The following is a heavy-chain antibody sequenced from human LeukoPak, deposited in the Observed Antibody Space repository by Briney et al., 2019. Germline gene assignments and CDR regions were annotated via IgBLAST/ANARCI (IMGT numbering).Heavy chain of an antibody. Sequence: GGSLRLSCAASGFTFDDYGMSWVRQAPGKGLEWVSGINWNGGSTGYADSVKGRFTISRDNAKNSLYLQMNSLRAEDTALYYCARSAQYYDFWSGYRIGFDPWGQGTLVTVSS. CDR1: GFTFDDYG. V-gene: IGHV3-20*04. J-gene: IGHJ5*02. CDR3: ARSAQYYDFWSGYRIGFDP. CDR2: INWNGGST. D-gene: IGHD3-3*01.